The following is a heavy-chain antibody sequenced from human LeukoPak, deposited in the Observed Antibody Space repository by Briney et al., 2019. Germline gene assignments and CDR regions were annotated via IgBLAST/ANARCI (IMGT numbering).Heavy chain of an antibody. CDR3: ARVGNTAETRGLCYYMDV. Sequence: GGSLRLSCAASGFTFDDYGMSWVRQAPGKGLERVSGINWNGASTAYADSVKGRFTISRDNAKNSLYLQMNSLRAEDTALYYCARVGNTAETRGLCYYMDVWGKGTTVTVSS. V-gene: IGHV3-20*04. CDR2: INWNGAST. J-gene: IGHJ6*03. D-gene: IGHD5-18*01. CDR1: GFTFDDYG.